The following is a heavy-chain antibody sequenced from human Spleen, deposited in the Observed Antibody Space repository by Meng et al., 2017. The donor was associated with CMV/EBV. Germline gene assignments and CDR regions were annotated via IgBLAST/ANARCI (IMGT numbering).Heavy chain of an antibody. CDR2: INPNSGGT. Sequence: ASAKVSCKASGYTFTGYYMHWVRQAPGQGLEWMGWINPNSGGTNYAQKFQGRVTMTRDTSISTAYMELSRLRSDDTAVYYCARATRYSSNWYLSAFDIWGQGTMVTVSS. D-gene: IGHD6-13*01. CDR1: GYTFTGYY. CDR3: ARATRYSSNWYLSAFDI. J-gene: IGHJ3*02. V-gene: IGHV1-2*02.